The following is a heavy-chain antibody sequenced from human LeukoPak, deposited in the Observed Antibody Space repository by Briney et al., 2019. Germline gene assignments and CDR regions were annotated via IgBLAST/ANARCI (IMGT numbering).Heavy chain of an antibody. CDR3: ARRIAVAGTYYYYYMDV. D-gene: IGHD6-19*01. Sequence: ASVTVSCKASGYTFTSYAMNWVRQAPGQGLEWMGWINTNTGNPTYAQGFTGRFVFSLDTSVSTAYLQISSLKAEDTAVYYCARRIAVAGTYYYYYMDVWGKGTTVTVSS. V-gene: IGHV7-4-1*02. J-gene: IGHJ6*03. CDR2: INTNTGNP. CDR1: GYTFTSYA.